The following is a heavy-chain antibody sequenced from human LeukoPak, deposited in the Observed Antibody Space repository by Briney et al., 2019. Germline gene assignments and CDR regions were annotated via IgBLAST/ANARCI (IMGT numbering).Heavy chain of an antibody. CDR2: ISGSGGST. J-gene: IGHJ4*02. D-gene: IGHD1-7*01. V-gene: IGHV3-23*01. CDR3: AKGGGTGTRFDY. Sequence: EGSLRLSCAASGFTFSSYAMSWVRQAPGKGLEWVSAISGSGGSTYYADSVKGRFTISRDNSKNTLYLQMNSLRADDTAIYYCAKGGGTGTRFDYWGQGTLVTVSS. CDR1: GFTFSSYA.